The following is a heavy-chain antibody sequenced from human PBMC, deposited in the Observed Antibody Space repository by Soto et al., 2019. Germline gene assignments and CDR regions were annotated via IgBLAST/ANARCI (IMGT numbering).Heavy chain of an antibody. CDR2: IIPIFGTT. D-gene: IGHD2-2*01. J-gene: IGHJ6*02. CDR3: ASGQYRLSLSYSYYYVLEV. CDR1: GDTFTRYG. Sequence: QVQLVQSGAEVKKPGSSVKVSCKASGDTFTRYGVSWVRQAPGQGLEWMGGIIPIFGTTNYAQKFQDRVTSSADESTSIAYAELSSLRSEDTAVYECASGQYRLSLSYSYYYVLEVWGQGTTVTVS. V-gene: IGHV1-69*01.